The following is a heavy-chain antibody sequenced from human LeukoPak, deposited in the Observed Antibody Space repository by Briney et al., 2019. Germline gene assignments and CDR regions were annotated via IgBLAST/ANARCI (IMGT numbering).Heavy chain of an antibody. CDR2: IYSGGST. J-gene: IGHJ4*02. Sequence: GGSLRLSCAASGFTVSSNYMSWVRQAPGKGLEWVSIIYSGGSTYYADSVRGRFTISRDNSKNTLYLLMNSPRAEDTAVYYCATSGWWGYFDYWGQGTLVTVSS. CDR1: GFTVSSNY. D-gene: IGHD6-19*01. V-gene: IGHV3-66*01. CDR3: ATSGWWGYFDY.